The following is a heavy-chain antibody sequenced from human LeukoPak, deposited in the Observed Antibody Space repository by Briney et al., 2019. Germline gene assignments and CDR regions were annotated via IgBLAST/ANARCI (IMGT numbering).Heavy chain of an antibody. CDR1: GNTFTGYY. V-gene: IGHV1-2*02. D-gene: IGHD3-10*01. CDR3: ARDREVWFGELGA. Sequence: ASVKVSCKASGNTFTGYYIHWVRQAPGQGLEWMGWIHPNSGVTKYAQKFQGRVTLSRDTSISTAYMELTRLRSDDTAVYYCARDREVWFGELGAWGQGTLVTVSS. J-gene: IGHJ5*02. CDR2: IHPNSGVT.